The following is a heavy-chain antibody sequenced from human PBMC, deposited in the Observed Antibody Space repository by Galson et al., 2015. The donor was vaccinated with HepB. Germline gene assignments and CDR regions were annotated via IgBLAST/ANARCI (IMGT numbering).Heavy chain of an antibody. CDR2: IYPGDSDT. CDR1: GYSFTSYW. V-gene: IGHV5-51*01. CDR3: ARQRDIVVVPAADDAFDI. Sequence: QSGAEVKKPGESLKISCKGSGYSFTSYWIGWVRQMPGKGLEWMGIIYPGDSDTRYSPSFQGQVTISADKSISTAYLQWSSLKASDTAMYYCARQRDIVVVPAADDAFDIWGQGTMVTVSS. D-gene: IGHD2-2*01. J-gene: IGHJ3*02.